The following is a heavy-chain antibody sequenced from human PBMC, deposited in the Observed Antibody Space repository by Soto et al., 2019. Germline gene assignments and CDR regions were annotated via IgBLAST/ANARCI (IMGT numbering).Heavy chain of an antibody. Sequence: PGGSLRLSCAASGFIFSDYEINWVRQAPGKGLEWVSYIGGSGLTIYYADSVKGRFTISRDNAKNSLYLQMNSLGVEDTAVYYCARGPYRNTYNWFDSWGQGTLVTVSS. CDR3: ARGPYRNTYNWFDS. D-gene: IGHD5-12*01. V-gene: IGHV3-48*03. J-gene: IGHJ5*02. CDR1: GFIFSDYE. CDR2: IGGSGLTI.